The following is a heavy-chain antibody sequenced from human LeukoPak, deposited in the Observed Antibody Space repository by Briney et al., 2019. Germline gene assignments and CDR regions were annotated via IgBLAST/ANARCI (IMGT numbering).Heavy chain of an antibody. CDR1: GFTFSDHY. V-gene: IGHV3-72*01. Sequence: GGSLRLSCAASGFTFSDHYMDWVRQAPGKGLEWVGRTRNKANSYTTEYAASVKGRFTISRDDSKNSLYLQMNSLKTEDTAVYYCARESGVYSSSWYLDYWGQGTLVTVPS. CDR2: TRNKANSYTT. D-gene: IGHD6-13*01. CDR3: ARESGVYSSSWYLDY. J-gene: IGHJ4*02.